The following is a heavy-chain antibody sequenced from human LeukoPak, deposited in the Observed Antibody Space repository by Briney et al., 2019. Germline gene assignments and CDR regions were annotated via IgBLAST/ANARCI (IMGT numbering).Heavy chain of an antibody. D-gene: IGHD3-9*01. J-gene: IGHJ4*02. CDR3: ARARSGDFGWLKAYYFDH. CDR2: INEDGREK. V-gene: IGHV3-7*01. CDR1: GLSFSSFY. Sequence: GGSLRLSCATFGLSFSSFYMTWVRQAPGKGLEWVANINEDGREKYYVDSVKGRFTVSRDNAKNALYLQMNSLGVEDTAVYYCARARSGDFGWLKAYYFDHWGQGTLVTVSP.